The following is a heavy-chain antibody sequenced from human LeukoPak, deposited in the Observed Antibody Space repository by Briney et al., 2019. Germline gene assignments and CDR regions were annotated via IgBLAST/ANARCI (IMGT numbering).Heavy chain of an antibody. CDR2: IYYSGST. Sequence: SSETLSLTCTVSGGSISIYYWSWIRQPPGKGLEWIGYIYYSGSTNYNPSLKSRVTISVDTSKNQFSLKLSSVTAADTAVYYCARVNTAHHDAFDIWGQGTMVTVSS. D-gene: IGHD5-18*01. CDR1: GGSISIYY. CDR3: ARVNTAHHDAFDI. V-gene: IGHV4-59*01. J-gene: IGHJ3*02.